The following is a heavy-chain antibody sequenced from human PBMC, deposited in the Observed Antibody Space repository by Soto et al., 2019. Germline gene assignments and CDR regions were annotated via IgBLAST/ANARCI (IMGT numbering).Heavy chain of an antibody. CDR2: ISYDGSNK. D-gene: IGHD2-15*01. J-gene: IGHJ6*02. CDR1: GFTFSTYA. V-gene: IGHV3-30-3*01. Sequence: AQLVESGGGVVQPGRSLRLSCAASGFTFSTYAMHWVRQAPGKGLECVAVISYDGSNKYYRDSVKGRFTISRDNSKNTLYLHMNSLRSEDTAVYYCARGDREDVAVVIGVRPGEYGVDVWGQGTTVTVSS. CDR3: ARGDREDVAVVIGVRPGEYGVDV.